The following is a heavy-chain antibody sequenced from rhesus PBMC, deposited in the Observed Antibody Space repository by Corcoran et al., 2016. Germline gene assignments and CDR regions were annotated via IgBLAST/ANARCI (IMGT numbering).Heavy chain of an antibody. Sequence: QVQLQQWGEGLVKPSETLSLTCAVYGGSISSNYWSWIRQPPGKGREWIGRIRSGGTTNNNPSLKSRVTISIDTSKNQFSLRLSSVTAADTAVYYCARVGEDDYGYYGNLDYWGQGVLVTVSS. V-gene: IGHV4-160*01. CDR3: ARVGEDDYGYYGNLDY. D-gene: IGHD3-9*01. CDR1: GGSISSNY. CDR2: IRSGGTT. J-gene: IGHJ4*01.